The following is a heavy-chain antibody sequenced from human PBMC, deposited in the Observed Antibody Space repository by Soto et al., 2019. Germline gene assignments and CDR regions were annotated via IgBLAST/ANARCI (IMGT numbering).Heavy chain of an antibody. CDR1: GGSISSYY. CDR2: IYYSGST. Sequence: SETLSLTCTVSGGSISSYYWSWIRQPPGKGLEWIGYIYYSGSTNYNPSLKSRVTISVDTSKNQFSLKLSSVTAADTAVYYCAGEGYCSGGSCYRDNWFDPWGQGTLVIVSS. D-gene: IGHD2-15*01. CDR3: AGEGYCSGGSCYRDNWFDP. J-gene: IGHJ5*02. V-gene: IGHV4-59*01.